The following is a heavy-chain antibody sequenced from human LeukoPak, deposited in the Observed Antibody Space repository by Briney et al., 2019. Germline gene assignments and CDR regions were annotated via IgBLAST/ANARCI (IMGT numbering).Heavy chain of an antibody. CDR1: GFTFSSYS. CDR2: ICKNDRPI. Sequence: PGGSLRLSCAASGFTFSSYSMNWVRQAPWKGLDWVAYICKNDRPIYYVDSANGRFSISRDDGRTSLHLQMNSLRDEDTAVYNCVRDESWAFDIWGQGAMVTVSS. J-gene: IGHJ3*02. CDR3: VRDESWAFDI. V-gene: IGHV3-48*02.